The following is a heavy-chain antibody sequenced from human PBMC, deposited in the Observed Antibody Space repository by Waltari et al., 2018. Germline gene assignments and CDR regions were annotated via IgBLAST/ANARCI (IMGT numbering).Heavy chain of an antibody. V-gene: IGHV3-23*04. CDR2: ISGSGGFT. CDR3: AKAILVGATDPFDY. J-gene: IGHJ4*02. CDR1: GFTFSSYA. Sequence: EVQVVESGGGLVQPGGSLRLSCAASGFTFSSYAMSWVRPAPGKGLEWVSGISGSGGFTYFPDSVKGRFTISRDNSKNTLYLQMNSLRAEDTAVYYCAKAILVGATDPFDYWGPGTLVTVSS. D-gene: IGHD1-26*01.